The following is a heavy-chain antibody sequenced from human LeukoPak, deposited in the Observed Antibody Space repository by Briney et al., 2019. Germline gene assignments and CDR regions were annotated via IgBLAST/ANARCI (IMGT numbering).Heavy chain of an antibody. CDR1: GFTFSSYS. J-gene: IGHJ3*02. D-gene: IGHD3-22*01. CDR2: ISSSSSTI. Sequence: GGSLRLSCAASGFTFSSYSMNWVRQAPGKGLEWVSYISSSSSTIYYADSVKGRFTISRDNAKNSLYLQMNTLRAEDTAVYYCVRDHHRRLYDSQARDTFDIWGQGTMVTVSS. V-gene: IGHV3-48*01. CDR3: VRDHHRRLYDSQARDTFDI.